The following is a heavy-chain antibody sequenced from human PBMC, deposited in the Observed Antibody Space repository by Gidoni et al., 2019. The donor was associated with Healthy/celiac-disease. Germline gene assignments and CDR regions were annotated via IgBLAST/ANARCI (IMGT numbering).Heavy chain of an antibody. CDR2: IYSGGST. CDR3: ARGSPYSSSWPCFDY. J-gene: IGHJ4*02. CDR1: GFTVSSNY. D-gene: IGHD6-13*01. Sequence: EVQLVESGGGLIQPGGSLRLSCAASGFTVSSNYMSWVRQAPGKGLEWVSVIYSGGSTYYADSVKGRFTISRDNSKNTLYLQMNSLRAEDTAVYYCARGSPYSSSWPCFDYWGQGTLVTVSS. V-gene: IGHV3-53*01.